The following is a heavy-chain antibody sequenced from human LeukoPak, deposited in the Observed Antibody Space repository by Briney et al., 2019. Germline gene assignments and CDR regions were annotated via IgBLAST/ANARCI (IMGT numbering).Heavy chain of an antibody. CDR1: GFTFSSYA. D-gene: IGHD5-12*01. CDR2: ISGSGGTT. CDR3: AKVGSGYDFFDY. V-gene: IGHV3-23*01. J-gene: IGHJ4*02. Sequence: GGSLRLSCAASGFTFSSYAMSWVCQAPGKGLEWVSAISGSGGTTYYADSVKGRFTISRDNSKNMLYLQMNSLRAEDTAVYYCAKVGSGYDFFDYWGQGTLVTVSS.